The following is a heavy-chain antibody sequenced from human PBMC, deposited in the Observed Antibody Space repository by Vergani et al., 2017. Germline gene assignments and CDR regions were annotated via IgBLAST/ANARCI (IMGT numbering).Heavy chain of an antibody. V-gene: IGHV3-33*01. Sequence: VQLVESGGGVVQPGRSLRLSCAASGFTFSSYGMHWVRQAPGKGLEWVAVIWYDGSNKYYADSVKGRFTISRDNSKNTLYLQMNSLRAEDTAVYYRARHVPPADRLPGVPAATRLRNYGMDVWGQGTTVTVSS. D-gene: IGHD2-2*01. J-gene: IGHJ6*02. CDR3: ARHVPPADRLPGVPAATRLRNYGMDV. CDR1: GFTFSSYG. CDR2: IWYDGSNK.